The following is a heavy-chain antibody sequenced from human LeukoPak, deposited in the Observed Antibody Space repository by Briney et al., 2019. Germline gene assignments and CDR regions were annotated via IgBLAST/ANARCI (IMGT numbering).Heavy chain of an antibody. J-gene: IGHJ4*02. Sequence: ESLKISCKGSGYSFTTYWIGWVRQMPGKGLEWMGIIYPSDSDTRYSPSFQGQVTISADKSISTAYLQWSSLKASDTAIYYCARHDRSGSSKGNFDYWGQGTLVTVSS. V-gene: IGHV5-51*01. CDR1: GYSFTTYW. CDR2: IYPSDSDT. D-gene: IGHD1-26*01. CDR3: ARHDRSGSSKGNFDY.